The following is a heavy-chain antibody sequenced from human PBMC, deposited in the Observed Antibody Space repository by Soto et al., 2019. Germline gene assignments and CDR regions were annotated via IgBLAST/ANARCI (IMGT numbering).Heavy chain of an antibody. D-gene: IGHD2-15*01. J-gene: IGHJ4*02. Sequence: QVQLQEAGPGLVKPSQTLSLTCTVSGGSISSGGYYGSWILPHTGKGLECIGYIYYSWSTYYNPSLKSRVTISVDTSKNQFSRKLSSVTAADTAVYYCARTPSYWGQGTLVTVSS. CDR1: GGSISSGGYY. CDR3: ARTPSY. V-gene: IGHV4-31*03. CDR2: IYYSWST.